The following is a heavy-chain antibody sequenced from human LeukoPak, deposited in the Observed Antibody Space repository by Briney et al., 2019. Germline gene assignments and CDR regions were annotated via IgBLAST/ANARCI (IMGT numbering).Heavy chain of an antibody. J-gene: IGHJ3*02. D-gene: IGHD2-21*02. CDR2: IYYSGST. V-gene: IGHV4-59*01. Sequence: PSETLSLTCTVSGGSISSYCWSWIRQPPGKGLEWIGYIYYSGSTNYNPSLKSRVTISVDTSKNQFSLKLSSVTAADTAVYYCARVVTKEAFDIWGQGTMVTVSS. CDR1: GGSISSYC. CDR3: ARVVTKEAFDI.